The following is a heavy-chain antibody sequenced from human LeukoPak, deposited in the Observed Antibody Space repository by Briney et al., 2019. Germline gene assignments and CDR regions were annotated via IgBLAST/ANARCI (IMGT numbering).Heavy chain of an antibody. V-gene: IGHV1-2*02. D-gene: IGHD6-19*01. Sequence: ASVKGSCKASGYSFSGYYMHWVRQAPGLGLEWMGWISPYSGDTRYAQKFQGRVTLTKDTSINTVYMDLSSLTSDDSALYYCARGSPRLSVPGTTVDYWGQGTLVTVSS. CDR3: ARGSPRLSVPGTTVDY. CDR1: GYSFSGYY. CDR2: ISPYSGDT. J-gene: IGHJ4*02.